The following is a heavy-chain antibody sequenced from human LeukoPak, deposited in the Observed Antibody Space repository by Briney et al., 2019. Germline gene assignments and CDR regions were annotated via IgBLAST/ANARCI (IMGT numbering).Heavy chain of an antibody. V-gene: IGHV4-4*07. J-gene: IGHJ5*02. CDR1: GGSISSYY. CDR3: ASKIGGWFDP. Sequence: SETLSLTCTVSGGSISSYYWSWIRQPAGKGLEWIGRIYTSGTPDYSPSLKSRVTMSVDTSKNQFSLKLSSVTAADTAIYYCASKIGGWFDPWGQGTLVTVSS. CDR2: IYTSGTP. D-gene: IGHD3-10*01.